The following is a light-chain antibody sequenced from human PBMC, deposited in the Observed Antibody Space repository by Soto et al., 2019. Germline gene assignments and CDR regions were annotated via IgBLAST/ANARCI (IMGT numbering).Light chain of an antibody. V-gene: IGLV2-14*03. CDR3: RSYTSTSSYV. CDR2: EVS. CDR1: ISDVGGYNC. J-gene: IGLJ1*01. Sequence: QSLLTQAASVSGSPGQSITVSCTGTISDVGGYNCVSWYQQHPGKPPKLIIYEVSNRPSGVSDRFSGSKSGNTASLTISGLQAEDETDYYRRSYTSTSSYVFATGTKVTVL.